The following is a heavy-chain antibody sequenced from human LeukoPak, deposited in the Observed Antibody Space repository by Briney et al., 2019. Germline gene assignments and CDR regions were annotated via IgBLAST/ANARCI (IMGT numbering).Heavy chain of an antibody. CDR1: GGTFSGNS. J-gene: IGHJ4*02. CDR3: ARETRDSNWNSVAYLDH. V-gene: IGHV1-69*08. CDR2: FIPILNTT. D-gene: IGHD1-7*01. Sequence: SVKVSCKASGGTFSGNSITWVRQAPGQGLEWMGRFIPILNTTNYAQDFQGRVTLTADKSTSRAYMELMSLGSEDTAVYYCARETRDSNWNSVAYLDHWGQGTLVTVSS.